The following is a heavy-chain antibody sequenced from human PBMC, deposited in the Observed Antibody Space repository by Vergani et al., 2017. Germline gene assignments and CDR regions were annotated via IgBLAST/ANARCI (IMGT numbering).Heavy chain of an antibody. J-gene: IGHJ4*02. CDR2: ISGSGGST. Sequence: EVQLLESGGGLVQPGGSLRLSCAASGFTFSSYAMSWVRQAPGKGLEWVSAISGSGGSTYYADSVKGRFTISRDNSKNTMYLQMNSLSAEDTAVYYCTREIVRGVLGGYWGQGTLVTVSS. CDR1: GFTFSSYA. D-gene: IGHD3-10*02. V-gene: IGHV3-23*01. CDR3: TREIVRGVLGGY.